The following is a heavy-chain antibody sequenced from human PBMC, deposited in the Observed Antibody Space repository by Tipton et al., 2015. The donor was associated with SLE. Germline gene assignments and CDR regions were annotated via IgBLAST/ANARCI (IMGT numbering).Heavy chain of an antibody. CDR3: AKTVQGVFISYFDY. Sequence: SLRLSCAASGFTFSSYAMSWVRQAPGKGLEWVSAISGSGGSTYYADPVKGRFTISRDNSKNTLYLKMNSLRAEDTAVYYCAKTVQGVFISYFDYWGQGTLVTVSS. V-gene: IGHV3-23*01. CDR1: GFTFSSYA. CDR2: ISGSGGST. J-gene: IGHJ4*02. D-gene: IGHD3-10*01.